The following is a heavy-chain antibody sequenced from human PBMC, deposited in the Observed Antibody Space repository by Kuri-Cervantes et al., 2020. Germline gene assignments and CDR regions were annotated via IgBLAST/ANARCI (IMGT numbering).Heavy chain of an antibody. CDR2: IYYSGST. CDR1: GGSISSYY. D-gene: IGHD3-10*01. J-gene: IGHJ3*02. CDR3: ARVRWFRDDAFDI. V-gene: IGHV4-59*01. Sequence: ESLKISCTVSGGSISSYYWSWIRQPPGKGLEWIGYIYYSGSTNYNPSLKSRVTISVDTSKNQFSLKLSSVTAADTAVYYCARVRWFRDDAFDIWGQGTMVTVSS.